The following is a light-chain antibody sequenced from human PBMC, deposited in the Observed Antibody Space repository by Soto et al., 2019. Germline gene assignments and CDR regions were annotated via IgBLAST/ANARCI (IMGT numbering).Light chain of an antibody. CDR2: EGS. CDR1: SSDVGSYNL. Sequence: QSALTQPASVSGSPGQSITISCTGTSSDVGSYNLVSWYQQHPGKAPKLMIYEGSKRPSGVSNRFSGSKSGNTASLTISGLQAEDEADYYCCSYAGSSPVVFDGGTKLTVL. V-gene: IGLV2-23*01. CDR3: CSYAGSSPVV. J-gene: IGLJ2*01.